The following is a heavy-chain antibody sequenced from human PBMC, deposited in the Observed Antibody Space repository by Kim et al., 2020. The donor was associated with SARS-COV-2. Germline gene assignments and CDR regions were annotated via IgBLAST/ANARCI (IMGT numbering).Heavy chain of an antibody. J-gene: IGHJ4*02. CDR3: ARTGWEPDLFDY. D-gene: IGHD1-26*01. V-gene: IGHV1-18*01. Sequence: TYSPKLQGRVTMTTDTSTSTSYMGLRSLRSDDTAVYYCARTGWEPDLFDYWGQRTLVTVSS.